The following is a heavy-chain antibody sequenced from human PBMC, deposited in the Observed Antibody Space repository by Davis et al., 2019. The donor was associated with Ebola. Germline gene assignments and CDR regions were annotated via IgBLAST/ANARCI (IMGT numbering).Heavy chain of an antibody. CDR1: GGSINSYY. Sequence: GSLRLSCTVSGGSINSYYWSWIRQPPGKGLEWIGYIYYDGSTNYNPSLKSRVTISMGTSKNQFSLKLRSVTAADTAVYYCATFWNDFDYWGQGTLVTVSS. CDR2: IYYDGST. J-gene: IGHJ4*02. V-gene: IGHV4-59*08. D-gene: IGHD3-3*01. CDR3: ATFWNDFDY.